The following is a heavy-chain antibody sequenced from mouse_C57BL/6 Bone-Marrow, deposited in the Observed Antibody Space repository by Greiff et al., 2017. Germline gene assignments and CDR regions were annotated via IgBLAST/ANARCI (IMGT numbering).Heavy chain of an antibody. J-gene: IGHJ3*01. V-gene: IGHV14-4*01. CDR1: GFNIKDDY. D-gene: IGHD2-4*01. CDR3: TICDYEASWFAY. Sequence: EVQVVESGAELVRPGASVKLSCTASGFNIKDDYMHWVKQRPEQGLEWIGWIDPENGDTEYASKFQGKATITADTSSNTAYLQLSSLTSEDTAVYYCTICDYEASWFAYWGQGTLVTVSA. CDR2: IDPENGDT.